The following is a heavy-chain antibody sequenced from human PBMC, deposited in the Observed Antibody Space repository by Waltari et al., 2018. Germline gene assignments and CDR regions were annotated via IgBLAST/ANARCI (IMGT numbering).Heavy chain of an antibody. CDR2: INTNTGNP. V-gene: IGHV7-4-1*02. Sequence: QVQLVQSGSELKKPGASVEVSCKASGYTFTSYAMNWVRQAPGQGLEWMGWINTNTGNPTYAQGFTGRFVFSLDTSVSTAYLQISSLKAEDTAVYYCARDPYCSGGSCYSDWYFDLWGRGTLVTVSS. CDR3: ARDPYCSGGSCYSDWYFDL. J-gene: IGHJ2*01. D-gene: IGHD2-15*01. CDR1: GYTFTSYA.